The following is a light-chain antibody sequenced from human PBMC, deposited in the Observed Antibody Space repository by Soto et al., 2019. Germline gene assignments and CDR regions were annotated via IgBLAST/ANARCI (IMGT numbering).Light chain of an antibody. CDR1: SSDVGRYNF. J-gene: IGLJ1*01. CDR2: EVN. CDR3: GSYTTSNTLHYV. Sequence: QSVLTQPASVSGSPGQSLTISCTGTSSDVGRYNFVSWYQQYPGKAPKLIIYEVNNRPSGVSNRFSGSKSADTASLTISGLQAEDEGDYFCGSYTTSNTLHYVFGTGTKVTVL. V-gene: IGLV2-14*01.